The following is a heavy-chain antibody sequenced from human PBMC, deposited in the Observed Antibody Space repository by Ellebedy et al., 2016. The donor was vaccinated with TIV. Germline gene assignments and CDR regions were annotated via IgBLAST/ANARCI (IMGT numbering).Heavy chain of an antibody. Sequence: AASVKVSCKASGGTFSSYAISWVRQAPGQGLEWMGWITPMIGTANYAQKFQGRVTITADKSTSTAYMELSSLRSEDTAVYYCARLDCSGGSCYGLYGMHVWGQGPTVTVSS. CDR1: GGTFSSYA. J-gene: IGHJ6*02. V-gene: IGHV1-69*06. D-gene: IGHD2-15*01. CDR3: ARLDCSGGSCYGLYGMHV. CDR2: ITPMIGTA.